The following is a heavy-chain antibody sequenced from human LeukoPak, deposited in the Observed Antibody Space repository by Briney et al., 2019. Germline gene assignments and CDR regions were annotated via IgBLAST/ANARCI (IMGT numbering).Heavy chain of an antibody. V-gene: IGHV3-23*01. Sequence: GGSLRLSCTGSGFIFSRYAVSWVRQAPGKGLERVSAISKNTVDTYYADSVKGRLTISRDSSKNTAYLQMNSLRAEDTAVYYCVRDMEPLRYFDTWGQGTLVTVSS. CDR3: VRDMEPLRYFDT. D-gene: IGHD3-9*01. J-gene: IGHJ4*02. CDR1: GFIFSRYA. CDR2: ISKNTVDT.